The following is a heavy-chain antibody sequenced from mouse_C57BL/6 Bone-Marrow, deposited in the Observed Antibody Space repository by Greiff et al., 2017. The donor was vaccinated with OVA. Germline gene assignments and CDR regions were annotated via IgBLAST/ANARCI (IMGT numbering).Heavy chain of an antibody. Sequence: EVKLMESEGGLVQPGSSMKLSCTASGFTFSDYYMAWVRQVPEKGLEWVANINYDGSSTYYLDSLKSRFIISRDNAKNILYLQMSSLKSEDTATYYCARADSSGYDAMDYWGQGTSVTVSS. V-gene: IGHV5-16*01. CDR2: INYDGSST. J-gene: IGHJ4*01. CDR3: ARADSSGYDAMDY. CDR1: GFTFSDYY. D-gene: IGHD3-2*02.